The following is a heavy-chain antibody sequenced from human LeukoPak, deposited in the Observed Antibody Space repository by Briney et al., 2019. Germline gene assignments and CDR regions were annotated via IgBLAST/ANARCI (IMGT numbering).Heavy chain of an antibody. CDR3: ASSFSDDFWSGHF. CDR2: IKQDGSAK. Sequence: GGSLRLSCAASRITFTYWMSWVRQAPGKGLEWVANIKQDGSAKYYVDSVKGRFIISRDNAKKSLFLQMNSLRAEDTAVYYCASSFSDDFWSGHFWGQETLVTVSS. CDR1: RITFTYW. J-gene: IGHJ4*02. V-gene: IGHV3-7*01. D-gene: IGHD3-3*01.